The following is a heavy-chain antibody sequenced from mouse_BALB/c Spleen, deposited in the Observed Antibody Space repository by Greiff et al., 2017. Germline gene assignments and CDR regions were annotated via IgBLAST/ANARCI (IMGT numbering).Heavy chain of an antibody. CDR1: GYSITSGYY. Sequence: DVQLQESGPGLVKPSQSLSLTCSVTGYSITSGYYWNWIRQFPGNKLEWMGYISYDGSNNYNPSLKNRISITRDTSKNQFFLKLNSVTTEDTATYYCARDPGSSFYFDYWGQGTTLTVSS. CDR3: ARDPGSSFYFDY. V-gene: IGHV3-6*02. J-gene: IGHJ2*01. CDR2: ISYDGSN. D-gene: IGHD1-1*01.